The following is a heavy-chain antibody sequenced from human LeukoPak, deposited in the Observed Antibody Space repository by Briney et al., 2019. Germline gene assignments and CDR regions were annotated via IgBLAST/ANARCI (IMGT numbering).Heavy chain of an antibody. CDR3: ARVAFRSSSYISGIDY. CDR1: GLTLTSNY. Sequence: PGGSLRLSCAASGLTLTSNYMSWVRQAPGKGLEWVSVIYSGGSTYYPDSVKGRFTISRDNSKNTLYLLMNNLRAEDTAVYYCARVAFRSSSYISGIDYWGQGTLVTVSS. V-gene: IGHV3-53*01. CDR2: IYSGGST. J-gene: IGHJ4*02. D-gene: IGHD1-20*01.